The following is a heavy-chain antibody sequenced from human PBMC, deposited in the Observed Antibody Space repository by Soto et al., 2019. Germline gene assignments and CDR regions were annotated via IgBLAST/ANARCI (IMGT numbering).Heavy chain of an antibody. CDR1: YD. V-gene: IGHV3-48*01. D-gene: IGHD3-10*02. Sequence: YDMIGCRQTPGKGMEWLSYISSSGGTIKYADSVKGRFTISRENAKNSLYLQMNSLRAGDTAVYYCGNHRDVHVTPTRGTTDL. J-gene: IGHJ2*01. CDR2: ISSSGGTI. CDR3: GNHRDVHVTPTRGTTDL.